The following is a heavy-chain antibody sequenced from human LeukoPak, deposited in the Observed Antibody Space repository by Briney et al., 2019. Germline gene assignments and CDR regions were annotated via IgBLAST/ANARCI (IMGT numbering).Heavy chain of an antibody. CDR3: ARGAKNYGMDV. CDR1: GFTFSNYA. CDR2: ISDSGGTT. V-gene: IGHV3-23*01. D-gene: IGHD1-26*01. Sequence: PGGSLRLSCAASGFTFSNYAMTWVRHAPGEGLEWVSAISDSGGTTYYADSVKGRFTISRDNDKNTLYLQMNSLRVEDTAVYYCARGAKNYGMDVWGQGTTVTVSS. J-gene: IGHJ6*02.